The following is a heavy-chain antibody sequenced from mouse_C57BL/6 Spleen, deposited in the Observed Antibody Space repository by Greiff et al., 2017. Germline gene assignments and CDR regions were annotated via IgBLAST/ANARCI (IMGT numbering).Heavy chain of an antibody. CDR1: GFTFSDYG. V-gene: IGHV5-17*01. CDR3: ARPLITTVFDY. J-gene: IGHJ2*01. D-gene: IGHD1-2*01. Sequence: EVKVEESGGGLVKPGGSLKLSCAASGFTFSDYGMHWVRQAPEKGLEWVAYISSGSSTIYYADTVKGRFTISRDNAKNTLFLQMTSLRSEDTAMYYCARPLITTVFDYWGQGTTLTVSS. CDR2: ISSGSSTI.